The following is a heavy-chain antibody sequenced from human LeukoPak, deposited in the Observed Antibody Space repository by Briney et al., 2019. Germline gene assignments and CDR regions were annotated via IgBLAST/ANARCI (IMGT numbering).Heavy chain of an antibody. CDR2: MNPNSGNT. Sequence: ASVKVSCKASGYTFTSYDINWVRQATGQGLEWMGWMNPNSGNTGYAQKFQGRVTMTRNTSISTAYMELSSLRSEDTAVYYCAGVGLVWFGNPDAFDIWGQGTMVTVSS. V-gene: IGHV1-8*01. CDR3: AGVGLVWFGNPDAFDI. CDR1: GYTFTSYD. D-gene: IGHD3-10*01. J-gene: IGHJ3*02.